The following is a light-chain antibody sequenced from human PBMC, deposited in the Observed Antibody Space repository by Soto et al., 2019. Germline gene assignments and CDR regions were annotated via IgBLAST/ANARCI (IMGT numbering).Light chain of an antibody. CDR1: SSDVGGYNY. J-gene: IGLJ1*01. V-gene: IGLV2-11*01. CDR2: XXS. Sequence: QSALTQPRSVSGSPGQSVTISCTGTSSDVGGYNYVSWYQQHPGKAPKLMIYXXSKXXXXXXXXXSGSKSGNTASLTISGXXXXXXXXXYCCSYAGSYSYVFGTGTKVTVL. CDR3: CSYAGSYSYV.